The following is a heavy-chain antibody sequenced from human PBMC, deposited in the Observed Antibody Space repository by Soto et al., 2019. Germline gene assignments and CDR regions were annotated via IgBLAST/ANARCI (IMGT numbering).Heavy chain of an antibody. Sequence: QVQLVQSGAEVKKPGSSVKVFCKASGGTFRSYAISWVRQAPGQGLEWMGGIIPIFGTANYAQKFQGRVTITADKSTSTAYMELSSLRSEDTAVYYCAREPYHKTYHDAFDIWGQGTMVTVSS. CDR2: IIPIFGTA. D-gene: IGHD2-2*01. CDR3: AREPYHKTYHDAFDI. V-gene: IGHV1-69*06. J-gene: IGHJ3*02. CDR1: GGTFRSYA.